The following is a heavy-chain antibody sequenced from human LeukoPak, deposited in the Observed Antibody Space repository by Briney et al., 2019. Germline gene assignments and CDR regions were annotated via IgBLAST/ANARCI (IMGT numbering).Heavy chain of an antibody. D-gene: IGHD6-6*01. CDR2: IYYSGST. CDR1: GGSISSYY. V-gene: IGHV4-59*01. Sequence: PSETLSLTCTVSGGSISSYYWSWIREPPGKGLEWIGYIYYSGSTNYNPSLKSRVTISVDTSKNQFSLKLSSVTAADTAVYYCATDQGLGFDCWGQGTLVTVSS. CDR3: ATDQGLGFDC. J-gene: IGHJ4*02.